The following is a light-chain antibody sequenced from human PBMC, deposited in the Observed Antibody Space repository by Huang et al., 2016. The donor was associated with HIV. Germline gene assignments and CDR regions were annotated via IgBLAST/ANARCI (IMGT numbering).Light chain of an antibody. V-gene: IGKV1-27*01. CDR1: QDIRNY. Sequence: DIHMTQSPSSLSSSVGDRVTITCRASQDIRNYLAWYQQKPGTAPKLRISAASTLQSGVPSRFSGSGSGTHFTLTIGSLQPEDVATYYCQKYNSAPYTFGQGTKLEIK. CDR3: QKYNSAPYT. J-gene: IGKJ2*01. CDR2: AAS.